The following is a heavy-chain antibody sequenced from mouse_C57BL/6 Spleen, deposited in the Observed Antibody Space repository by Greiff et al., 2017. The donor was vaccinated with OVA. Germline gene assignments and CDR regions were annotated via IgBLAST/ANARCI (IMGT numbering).Heavy chain of an antibody. Sequence: EVMLVESGGGLVQPGGSLSLSCAASGFTFTDYYMSWVRQPPGKALEWLGFIRNKANGYTTEYSASVKGRFTISRDNSQSILYLQMNALRAEDSATYYGARDNYGSPHYYAMDYWGQGTSVTVSS. D-gene: IGHD1-1*01. CDR1: GFTFTDYY. V-gene: IGHV7-3*01. J-gene: IGHJ4*01. CDR2: IRNKANGYTT. CDR3: ARDNYGSPHYYAMDY.